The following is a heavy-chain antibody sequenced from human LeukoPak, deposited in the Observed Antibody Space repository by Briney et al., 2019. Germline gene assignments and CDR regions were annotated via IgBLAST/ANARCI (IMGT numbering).Heavy chain of an antibody. V-gene: IGHV3-23*01. CDR2: ISGST. CDR1: GFTFSSYA. CDR3: ANDFDY. Sequence: GGSLRLSCAASGFTFSSYAMSWVRQAPGKGLEWVSAISGSTYYADSVKGRFTISRDNSKNTLYLQMNSLRAEDTAVYYCANDFDYWGQGTLVTVSS. J-gene: IGHJ4*02.